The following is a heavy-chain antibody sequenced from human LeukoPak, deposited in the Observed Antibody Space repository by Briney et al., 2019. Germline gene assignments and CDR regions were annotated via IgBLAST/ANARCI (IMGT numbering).Heavy chain of an antibody. Sequence: HPGGSLRLSCAASGFTFSSYSMNWVRQAPGKGLGWVSYISSSSSTIYYADSVKGRFTISRDNAKNSLYLQMNRLRAEDTAIYYCAKDLSYAFDYWGQGTLVTVSS. D-gene: IGHD2-2*01. J-gene: IGHJ4*02. CDR1: GFTFSSYS. CDR2: ISSSSSTI. V-gene: IGHV3-48*01. CDR3: AKDLSYAFDY.